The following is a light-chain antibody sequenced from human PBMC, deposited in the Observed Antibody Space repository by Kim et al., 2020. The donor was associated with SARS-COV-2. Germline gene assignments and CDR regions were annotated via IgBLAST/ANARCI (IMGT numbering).Light chain of an antibody. CDR3: NSRDSSGNHVL. CDR2: GKN. Sequence: ALGQTVTITCQGDSLRSFYASWYQQKPGQAPILVIYGKNNRPSGIPDRFSGSRSGNTDSLTITGAQAEDEADYYCNSRDSSGNHVLFGGGTKVTVL. CDR1: SLRSFY. J-gene: IGLJ3*02. V-gene: IGLV3-19*01.